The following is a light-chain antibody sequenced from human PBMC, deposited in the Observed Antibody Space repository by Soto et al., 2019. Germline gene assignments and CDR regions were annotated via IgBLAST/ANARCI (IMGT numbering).Light chain of an antibody. CDR3: QQYGNWWWT. CDR1: QSVSSH. J-gene: IGKJ1*01. V-gene: IGKV3-15*01. Sequence: EIVTTQSPDTLSVSPGEGATLSCRASQSVSSHLAWYQQKPGQAPRLLIYGASTRATGIPDRFSGSGFGTEFTLTISGLQSEDFAIYYCQQYGNWWWTFGQGTKVDIK. CDR2: GAS.